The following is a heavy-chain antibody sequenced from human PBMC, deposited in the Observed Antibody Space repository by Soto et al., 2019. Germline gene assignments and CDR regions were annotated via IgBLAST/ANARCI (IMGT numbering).Heavy chain of an antibody. CDR1: GFTFGDNA. CDR3: TRERDYILTGGLDY. V-gene: IGHV3-49*03. CDR2: IRSKAFGGTT. Sequence: EVQLVESGGGLVQSGRSLRLSCTASGFTFGDNALNWFRQAPGKGLEWVGFIRSKAFGGTTEYAASVKGRFTISRDDSKSIAYLQMSTLKTEDTAVYYCTRERDYILTGGLDYWGQGTLVTVSS. D-gene: IGHD7-27*01. J-gene: IGHJ4*02.